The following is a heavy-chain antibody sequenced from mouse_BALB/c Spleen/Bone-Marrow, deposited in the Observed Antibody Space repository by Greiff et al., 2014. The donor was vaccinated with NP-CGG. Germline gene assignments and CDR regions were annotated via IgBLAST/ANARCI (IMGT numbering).Heavy chain of an antibody. CDR1: GFTFSNYG. J-gene: IGHJ1*01. CDR3: ASPHYYDSSPWRYFDV. Sequence: EVKLMESGGDLVKPGASLKLSCAASGFTFSNYGMSWVRQTPDKRLEWVATISSGGSYTYYPDSLKGRFTIARDNAKNTLYLQMSSLNSKDTAMYYCASPHYYDSSPWRYFDVWGAGTMVTVSS. D-gene: IGHD1-1*01. V-gene: IGHV5-6*01. CDR2: ISSGGSYT.